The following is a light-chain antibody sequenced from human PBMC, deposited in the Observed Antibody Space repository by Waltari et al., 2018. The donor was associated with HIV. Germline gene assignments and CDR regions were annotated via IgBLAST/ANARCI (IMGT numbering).Light chain of an antibody. Sequence: QSVLTQLPSASGTPGQRVTISCSGSYSNIGSANVHWYQHRPGTAPNPLIYKNIQGPSGVPDRFSGSKSGASAYLAISGLRSEDEADYYCTGWDASLSEYVFGPGTRVTV. V-gene: IGLV1-47*01. J-gene: IGLJ1*01. CDR2: KNI. CDR1: YSNIGSAN. CDR3: TGWDASLSEYV.